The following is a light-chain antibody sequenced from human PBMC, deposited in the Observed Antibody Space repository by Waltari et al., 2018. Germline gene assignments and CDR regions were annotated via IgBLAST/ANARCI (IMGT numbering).Light chain of an antibody. CDR1: QSISSH. J-gene: IGKJ4*01. CDR2: AAP. Sequence: DIQMTQSPPSLSASVGDKVTITCRASQSISSHLNWYQQKAAKAPKLLIYAAPSLQSGVPSRFSGSGSGTDFTLTISSLQPEDFATYYCQQSYSAPHTFGGGTKVEIK. CDR3: QQSYSAPHT. V-gene: IGKV1-39*01.